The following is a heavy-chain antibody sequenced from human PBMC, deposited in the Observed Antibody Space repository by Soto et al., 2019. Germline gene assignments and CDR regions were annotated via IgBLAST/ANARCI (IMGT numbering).Heavy chain of an antibody. J-gene: IGHJ2*01. Sequence: DSVKVPVKASGYTFTSYSMNWVRQAPGQRLELMGWINGGNGDTKYSHMFQDRVTITRDTASNTVYMELSSLTSEDTAIYYCARSPLARYTGAFRWGRGTPDTVSS. D-gene: IGHD1-20*01. V-gene: IGHV1-3*01. CDR2: INGGNGDT. CDR3: ARSPLARYTGAFR. CDR1: GYTFTSYS.